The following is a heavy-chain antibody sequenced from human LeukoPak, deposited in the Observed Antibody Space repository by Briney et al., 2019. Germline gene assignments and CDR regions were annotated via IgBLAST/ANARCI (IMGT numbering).Heavy chain of an antibody. CDR2: IGTAGDT. D-gene: IGHD1-1*01. CDR1: GFTFSDYD. Sequence: GGSLRLSCAASGFTFSDYDMHWVRQATGKGLEWVSAIGTAGDTYYTGSVKGRFTISRENAKNSLYLQMNSLRAGDTAACYCARVAKERVGGVYYFDYWGQETLVTVSS. CDR3: ARVAKERVGGVYYFDY. J-gene: IGHJ4*02. V-gene: IGHV3-13*01.